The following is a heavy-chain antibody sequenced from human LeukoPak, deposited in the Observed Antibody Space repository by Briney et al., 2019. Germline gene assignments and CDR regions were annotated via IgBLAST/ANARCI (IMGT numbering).Heavy chain of an antibody. CDR3: ARGLPTDKIDY. D-gene: IGHD4-17*01. J-gene: IGHJ4*02. CDR2: FHHGGSP. CDR1: GGSISSGGYY. Sequence: PSQTLSLTCTVSGGSISSGGYYWSWIRQPPGKGLEWIGRFHHGGSPSYNPSLQSRVTISADTSKNQFSLNLRSVTDADTAVYYCARGLPTDKIDYWGQGTLVTVSS. V-gene: IGHV4-30-4*08.